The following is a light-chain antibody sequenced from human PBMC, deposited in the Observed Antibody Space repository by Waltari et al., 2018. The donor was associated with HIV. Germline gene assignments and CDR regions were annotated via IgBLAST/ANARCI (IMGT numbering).Light chain of an antibody. CDR3: QHYNNYPWT. CDR1: QSIGSW. CDR2: KAS. Sequence: DIPMTQSPSTLSASVGDRVTITCRASQSIGSWLAWYQQKPGKAPKVLIYKASTLQSGVPSRFSGSGSGTEFTLTISSLRPDDFATYYCQHYNNYPWTFGQGTKVEIK. J-gene: IGKJ1*01. V-gene: IGKV1-5*03.